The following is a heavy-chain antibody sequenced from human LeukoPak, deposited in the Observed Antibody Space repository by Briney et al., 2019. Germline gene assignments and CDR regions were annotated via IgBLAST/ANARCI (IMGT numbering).Heavy chain of an antibody. CDR3: ARDAHTPDVFDM. D-gene: IGHD2-15*01. V-gene: IGHV4-61*02. J-gene: IGHJ3*02. Sequence: KPSETLSLTCTVSGASISSGPHYWSWIRQPAGKGLEWIGRIYSSGGTNYNPSLETRVTISADTSKNQFSLTLHSVTAADTAVYYCARDAHTPDVFDMWGQGTMVTVSS. CDR2: IYSSGGT. CDR1: GASISSGPHY.